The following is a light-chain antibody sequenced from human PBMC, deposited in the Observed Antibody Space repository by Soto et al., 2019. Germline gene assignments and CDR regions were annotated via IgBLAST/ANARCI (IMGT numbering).Light chain of an antibody. CDR2: LGS. CDR1: QSLLHTTGSHY. CDR3: MQALQTPWT. J-gene: IGKJ1*01. Sequence: DIVMTQSPLSLPVTPGEPASISCRSSQSLLHTTGSHYLDWYLQKPGQSPQLLIYLGSSRASGVPDRFSGSGSGTDFTLKISRVEAEDVGIYYCMQALQTPWTFGQGTKVDIK. V-gene: IGKV2-28*01.